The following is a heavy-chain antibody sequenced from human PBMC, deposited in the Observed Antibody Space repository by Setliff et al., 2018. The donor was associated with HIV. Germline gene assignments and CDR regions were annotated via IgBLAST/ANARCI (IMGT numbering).Heavy chain of an antibody. V-gene: IGHV4-61*02. CDR3: ARGKISPRGVVLIDY. CDR2: IYTSGST. D-gene: IGHD3-22*01. Sequence: SETLSLTCTVSGGSISSGSYYWSWIRQPAGKGLEWIGRIYTSGSTNYNPSLKSRVTRSADTSKNQFSLKLSSVTAADTAVYYCARGKISPRGVVLIDYWGQGTLVTVSS. CDR1: GGSISSGSYY. J-gene: IGHJ4*02.